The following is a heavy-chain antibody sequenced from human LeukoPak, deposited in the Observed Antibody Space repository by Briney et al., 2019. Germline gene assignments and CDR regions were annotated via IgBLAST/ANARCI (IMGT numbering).Heavy chain of an antibody. CDR2: INHSGST. V-gene: IGHV4-34*01. J-gene: IGHJ4*02. CDR3: ARHIAVGATHYFDY. Sequence: PSETLSLTCTVSGGSISTYYWSWIRQPPGKGLEWIGEINHSGSTNYNPSLKSRVTISVDTSKNQFSLKLSSVTAADTAVYYCARHIAVGATHYFDYWGQGTLVTVSS. D-gene: IGHD1-26*01. CDR1: GGSISTYY.